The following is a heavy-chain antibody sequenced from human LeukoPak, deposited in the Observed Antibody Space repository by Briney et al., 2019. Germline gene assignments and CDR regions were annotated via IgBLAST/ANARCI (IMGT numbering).Heavy chain of an antibody. D-gene: IGHD5-18*01. V-gene: IGHV4-59*01. J-gene: IGHJ4*02. CDR1: RGSICSYY. CDR2: IYYSGST. Sequence: SETLSLTCTVSRGSICSYYCSWLRQPPGKGLEWIGYIYYSGSTNYNPSLKSRVTISVDTSKNQFSLKLSSVTAADTAVYYCARVMSGYSYGYPDYWGQGTLVTVSS. CDR3: ARVMSGYSYGYPDY.